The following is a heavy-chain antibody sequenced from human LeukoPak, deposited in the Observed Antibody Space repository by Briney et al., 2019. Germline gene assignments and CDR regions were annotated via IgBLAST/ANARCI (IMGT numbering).Heavy chain of an antibody. D-gene: IGHD3-10*01. CDR1: GDTFSDYT. J-gene: IGHJ5*01. V-gene: IGHV1-69*02. CDR2: IIPILGIT. Sequence: ASVKVSCKTSGDTFSDYTVNWVRQGPGQGLEWMGRIIPILGITTYAQKFQDRVTITADRSTSTAYMELSSLRSEDAAVYYCARGRYYGSGSKNWFDSWGQGTPVTVSS. CDR3: ARGRYYGSGSKNWFDS.